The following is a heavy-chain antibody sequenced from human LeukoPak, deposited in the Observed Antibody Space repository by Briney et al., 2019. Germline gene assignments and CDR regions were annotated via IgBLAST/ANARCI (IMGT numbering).Heavy chain of an antibody. CDR1: GYTFTAYY. D-gene: IGHD4-17*01. CDR3: ARDPHGDYGIDY. CDR2: INPSGGST. V-gene: IGHV1-46*01. Sequence: ASLKVSCKTSGYTFTAYYMHWVRQAPGQGLEWMGIINPSGGSTGYAQKFQGRVTMTRDTSTSTVYMELSSLRSEDTAVYYCARDPHGDYGIDYWGQGTLVTVSS. J-gene: IGHJ4*02.